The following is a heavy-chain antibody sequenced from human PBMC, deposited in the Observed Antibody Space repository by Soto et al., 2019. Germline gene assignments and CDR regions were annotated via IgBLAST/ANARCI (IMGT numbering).Heavy chain of an antibody. J-gene: IGHJ4*02. V-gene: IGHV3-23*01. CDR1: GFTFSSYA. Sequence: EVQLLESGGGLVQPGGSLRLSCAASGFTFSSYAMGWVRQAPGKGLEWVSAVSAGGTSAYYVASVEGRFTISRDNSKNTLYLQMNSLRVEDTARYXXXXXXXXXXXSPFDNWGQGTLVTVAS. CDR3: XXXXXXXXXSPFDN. CDR2: VSAGGTSA.